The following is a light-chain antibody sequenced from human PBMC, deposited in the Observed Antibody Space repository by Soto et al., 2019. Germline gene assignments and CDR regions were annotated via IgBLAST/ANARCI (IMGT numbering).Light chain of an antibody. Sequence: QSVLTQPASVSGSPGQSITISCTGTSSDVGGYNFVSWYQHHPGKAPKLMIYEVSNRPSEVSNRFSGSKSGNTASLIISGLQAEDEADYYCSSYTSSSTLVVFGGGTKLTVL. CDR3: SSYTSSSTLVV. J-gene: IGLJ2*01. V-gene: IGLV2-14*01. CDR1: SSDVGGYNF. CDR2: EVS.